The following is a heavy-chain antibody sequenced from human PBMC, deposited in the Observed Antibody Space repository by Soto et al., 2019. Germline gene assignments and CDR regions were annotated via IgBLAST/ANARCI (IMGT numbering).Heavy chain of an antibody. CDR3: ARGHTSGYYGGFDY. CDR2: IYYSGST. CDR1: GGSISSGDYY. D-gene: IGHD3-3*01. Sequence: SETLSLTCTVSGGSISSGDYYWSWTRQPPGKGLEWIGYIYYSGSTYYNPSLKSRVTISVDTSKNQFSLKLSSVTAADTAVYYCARGHTSGYYGGFDYWGQGTLVTVSS. J-gene: IGHJ4*02. V-gene: IGHV4-30-4*01.